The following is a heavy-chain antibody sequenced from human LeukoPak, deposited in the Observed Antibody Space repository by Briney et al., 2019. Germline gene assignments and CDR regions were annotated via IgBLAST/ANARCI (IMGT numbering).Heavy chain of an antibody. CDR3: ARHAVYAGSGWAFDY. J-gene: IGHJ4*02. CDR2: IFHTGSGST. D-gene: IGHD6-19*01. CDR1: GGSISPYY. Sequence: SETLSLTCTVSGGSISPYYWSWIRQPPGKGLEWIGYIFHTGSGSTSHNPSLKSRVTISVDTSKNQFSLNLNSVTAADTAVYYCARHAVYAGSGWAFDYWGQGTPVTVSS. V-gene: IGHV4-59*08.